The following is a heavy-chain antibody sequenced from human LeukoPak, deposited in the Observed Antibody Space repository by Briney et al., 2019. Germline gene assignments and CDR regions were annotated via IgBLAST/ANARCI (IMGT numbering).Heavy chain of an antibody. J-gene: IGHJ6*02. Sequence: PSETLSLTCIVSGDSIRNSSYYWGWIRQPPGKGLEWIGSIFYSGSSYYNPSLKSRVTISVDTSKKRFSLKLNSVTATDTAVYFCASGKLVQVTYYGMDVWGPGTTVTVPS. D-gene: IGHD2-21*01. CDR1: GDSIRNSSYY. V-gene: IGHV4-39*07. CDR3: ASGKLVQVTYYGMDV. CDR2: IFYSGSS.